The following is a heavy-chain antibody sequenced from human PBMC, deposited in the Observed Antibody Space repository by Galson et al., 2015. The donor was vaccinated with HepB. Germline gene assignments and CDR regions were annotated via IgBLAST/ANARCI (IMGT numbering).Heavy chain of an antibody. CDR1: GFTFSSYG. Sequence: SLRLSCAASGFTFSSYGMHWVRQAPGKGLEWVAVIWYDGSNKYYADSVKGRFTISRDNSKNTLYLQMNSLRAEDTAVYYCARVPAAINYYMDVWGKGTTVTVSS. CDR3: ARVPAAINYYMDV. V-gene: IGHV3-33*01. J-gene: IGHJ6*03. D-gene: IGHD2-2*02. CDR2: IWYDGSNK.